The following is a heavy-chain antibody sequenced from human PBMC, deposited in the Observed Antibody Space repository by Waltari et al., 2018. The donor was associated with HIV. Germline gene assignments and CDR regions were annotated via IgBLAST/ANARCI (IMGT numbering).Heavy chain of an antibody. Sequence: QVQLQESGPGLVKPSETLSLTCTVPGGSISSYYWSWIRQPPGKGLEWIGYIYYSGSTNYNPSLKSRVTISVDTSKNQFSLKLSSVTAADTAVYYCARDYYDSSGSSYGMDVWGQGTTVTVSS. J-gene: IGHJ6*02. CDR2: IYYSGST. D-gene: IGHD3-22*01. CDR1: GGSISSYY. V-gene: IGHV4-59*01. CDR3: ARDYYDSSGSSYGMDV.